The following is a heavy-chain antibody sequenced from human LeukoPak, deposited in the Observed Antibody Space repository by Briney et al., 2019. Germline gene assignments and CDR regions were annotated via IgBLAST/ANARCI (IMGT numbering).Heavy chain of an antibody. CDR3: ARTSPGYCSSTSCPGADY. V-gene: IGHV3-23*01. CDR2: ISSSGVST. J-gene: IGHJ4*02. CDR1: GFTFNNYA. D-gene: IGHD2-2*01. Sequence: PGGSLRLSCAASGFTFNNYAMNWVRQAPGKGLEWVSSISSSGVSTYYAGSVKGRFTISRDNSKNTLYLQMNSLRAEDTAVYYCARTSPGYCSSTSCPGADYWGQGTLVTVSS.